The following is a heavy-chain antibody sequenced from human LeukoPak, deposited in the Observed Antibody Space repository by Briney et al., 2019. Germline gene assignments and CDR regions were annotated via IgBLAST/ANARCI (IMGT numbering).Heavy chain of an antibody. J-gene: IGHJ3*02. Sequence: ASVKVSCKASGYTFTSYGISWVRQAPGQGLEWMGWISGYNGNPTYAQKFQGRVTMITDTSTSTAYMELRSLRSEDTAVYYCARRRYTSGWYYDASDIWGQGTMVTVSS. CDR1: GYTFTSYG. D-gene: IGHD6-19*01. CDR2: ISGYNGNP. CDR3: ARRRYTSGWYYDASDI. V-gene: IGHV1-18*01.